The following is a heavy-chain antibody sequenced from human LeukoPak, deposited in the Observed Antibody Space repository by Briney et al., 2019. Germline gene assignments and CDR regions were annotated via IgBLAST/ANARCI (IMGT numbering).Heavy chain of an antibody. CDR3: ARTRIGRFDP. V-gene: IGHV4-34*01. D-gene: IGHD3-22*01. CDR1: GGSFSGYY. J-gene: IGHJ5*02. CDR2: INHSGST. Sequence: SETLSLTCAVSGGSFSGYYWSWVRQPPGKGLEWIGEINHSGSTNYNPSLKSRLTISVHTSKNQFSLKLSSVTAADTAVYYCARTRIGRFDPWGQGTLVTVSS.